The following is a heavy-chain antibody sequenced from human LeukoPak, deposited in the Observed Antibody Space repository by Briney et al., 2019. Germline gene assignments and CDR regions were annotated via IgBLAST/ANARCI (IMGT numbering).Heavy chain of an antibody. CDR1: GGTFGSYA. J-gene: IGHJ6*03. CDR3: ARAPGVVVPAAMLGGYYYYMDV. Sequence: GASVKVSCKASGGTFGSYAISWVRQAPGQGLEWMGGIIPIFGTANYAQKFQGRVTITTDESTSTAYMELSSLRSEDTAVYYCARAPGVVVPAAMLGGYYYYMDVWGKGTTVTVSS. CDR2: IIPIFGTA. V-gene: IGHV1-69*05. D-gene: IGHD2-2*01.